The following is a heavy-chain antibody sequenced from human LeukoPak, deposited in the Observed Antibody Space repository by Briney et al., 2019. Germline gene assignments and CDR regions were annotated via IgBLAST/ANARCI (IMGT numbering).Heavy chain of an antibody. CDR2: INSEGSRT. D-gene: IGHD5-18*01. CDR1: GFTFSSYW. V-gene: IGHV3-74*01. Sequence: GGSLRLSCAASGFTFSSYWMHWARQAPGKGLVWVSRINSEGSRTFYADSVKGRFTISRDNAKNTLYLQMNSLRAEDTAVYYCARDLVQLWSKDFWGQGTLVTVSS. CDR3: ARDLVQLWSKDF. J-gene: IGHJ4*02.